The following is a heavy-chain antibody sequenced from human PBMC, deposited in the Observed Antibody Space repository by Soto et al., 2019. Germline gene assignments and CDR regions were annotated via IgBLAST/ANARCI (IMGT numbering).Heavy chain of an antibody. CDR3: AGTYYYDSSGYYRFDY. CDR1: GFTVSSNY. D-gene: IGHD3-22*01. J-gene: IGHJ4*02. Sequence: EVQLVESGGGLVQPGGSLRLSCAASGFTVSSNYMSWVRQAPGKGLEWVSVIYSGGSTYYADSVKGRFTISRHNSKNTLYLQMNSVRAEDTAVYYCAGTYYYDSSGYYRFDYWGQGTLVTVSS. V-gene: IGHV3-53*04. CDR2: IYSGGST.